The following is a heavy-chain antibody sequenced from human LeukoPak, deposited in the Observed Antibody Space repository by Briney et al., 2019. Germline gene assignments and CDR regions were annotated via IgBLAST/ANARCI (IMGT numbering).Heavy chain of an antibody. CDR3: AREDSSGYLGY. CDR2: IYYSGST. V-gene: IGHV4-61*01. Sequence: SETLSLTCTVSGGSVSSNIYYWNWIRQPPGKGLEWIGYIYYSGSTNYNPSLKSRATISVDTSKNQFSLKLTSLTAADTAVYYCAREDSSGYLGYWGQGTLVTVSS. J-gene: IGHJ4*02. D-gene: IGHD3-22*01. CDR1: GGSVSSNIYY.